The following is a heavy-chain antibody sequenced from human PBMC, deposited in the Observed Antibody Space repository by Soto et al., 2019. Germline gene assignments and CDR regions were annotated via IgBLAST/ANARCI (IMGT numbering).Heavy chain of an antibody. CDR3: ARGRYYDFWSGYYTGTHFDY. CDR1: GGSFSGYY. Sequence: SETLSLTCAVYGGSFSGYYWSWIRQPPGKGLEWIGEINHSGSTNYNPSLKSRVTISVDTSKNQFSLKLSSVTAADTAVYYCARGRYYDFWSGYYTGTHFDYWGQGTLVTVS. V-gene: IGHV4-34*01. D-gene: IGHD3-3*01. J-gene: IGHJ4*02. CDR2: INHSGST.